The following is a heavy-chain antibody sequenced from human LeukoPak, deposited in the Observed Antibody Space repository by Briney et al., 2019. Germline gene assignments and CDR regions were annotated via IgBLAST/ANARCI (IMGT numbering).Heavy chain of an antibody. Sequence: GGSLRLSCAASGFTVSSNYMNWVRQAPGKGLEWVSVIYSGGSTYYADSVKGRFTISRDNSKNTLHLQMNSLRVEDTAVYYCARAARTIISWGQGTLVTVSS. CDR3: ARAARTIIS. J-gene: IGHJ4*02. CDR2: IYSGGST. CDR1: GFTVSSNY. V-gene: IGHV3-53*01. D-gene: IGHD3-10*01.